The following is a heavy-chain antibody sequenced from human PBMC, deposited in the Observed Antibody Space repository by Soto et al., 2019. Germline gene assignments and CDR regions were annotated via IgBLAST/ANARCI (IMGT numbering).Heavy chain of an antibody. Sequence: PSETLSLTCTVSGGSISSYYWSWIRQPPGKGLEWIGYIYYSGSTNYNPSLKSRVTISVDTSKNQFSLKLSSVTAADTAVYYCARVAPYQRAAIDYWGQGTLVTVSS. CDR2: IYYSGST. CDR3: ARVAPYQRAAIDY. D-gene: IGHD6-13*01. CDR1: GGSISSYY. V-gene: IGHV4-59*01. J-gene: IGHJ4*02.